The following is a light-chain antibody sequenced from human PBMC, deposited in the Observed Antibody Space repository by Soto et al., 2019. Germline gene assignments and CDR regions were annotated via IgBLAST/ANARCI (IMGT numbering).Light chain of an antibody. J-gene: IGLJ2*01. Sequence: QSVLTQPPSVSGAPGQRVTISCTGSSSNIVAGYDVHWYQQLPGTAPKLLIYGNSNRPSGVPDRFSGSKSGTSASLAITGLQAEDEAGYYCQSYDSSLSGWVFGGGTKLTVL. CDR3: QSYDSSLSGWV. CDR1: SSNIVAGYD. V-gene: IGLV1-40*01. CDR2: GNS.